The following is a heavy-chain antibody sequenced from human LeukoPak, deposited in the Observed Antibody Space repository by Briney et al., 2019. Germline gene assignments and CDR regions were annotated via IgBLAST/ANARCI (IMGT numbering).Heavy chain of an antibody. CDR3: ATARGDMVWGVILSNWFDP. J-gene: IGHJ5*02. CDR2: FDPEDGET. D-gene: IGHD3-10*01. V-gene: IGHV1-24*01. Sequence: ASVKVSCKVSGYTLTELSVHWVRQAPGKGLEWMGGFDPEDGETIYAQKFQGRVTMTEDTSTDTAYMELSSLRSEDTAVYYCATARGDMVWGVILSNWFDPWGQGTLVTVSS. CDR1: GYTLTELS.